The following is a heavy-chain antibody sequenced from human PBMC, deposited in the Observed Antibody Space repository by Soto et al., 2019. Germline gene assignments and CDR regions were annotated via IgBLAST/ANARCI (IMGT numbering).Heavy chain of an antibody. CDR2: IWFDVNNK. D-gene: IGHD1-26*01. CDR1: GFTFSSYA. CDR3: ARAGSGRRPYHFAMDV. Sequence: QVQLVESGGGVVQPGRSLRLSCAASGFTFSSYAMHWVRQAPGKGLEWVAVIWFDVNNKYYADSVKGRFTISRDNSKNTLYLQMNSLRAEDTAVYYSARAGSGRRPYHFAMDVWGQGTTVTVSS. J-gene: IGHJ6*02. V-gene: IGHV3-33*01.